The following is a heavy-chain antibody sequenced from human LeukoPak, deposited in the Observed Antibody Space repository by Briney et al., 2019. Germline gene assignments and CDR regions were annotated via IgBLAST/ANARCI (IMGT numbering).Heavy chain of an antibody. V-gene: IGHV1-18*01. D-gene: IGHD5-18*01. CDR2: ISAYNGNT. Sequence: GASVKVSRKASGYTFTSYGISWVRQAPGQGLEWMGWISAYNGNTNYAQKLQGRVTMTTDTSTSTAYMELRSLRSDDTAVYYCARGGERYSYGPYQNYYYYYMDVWGKGTTVTVSS. CDR3: ARGGERYSYGPYQNYYYYYMDV. CDR1: GYTFTSYG. J-gene: IGHJ6*03.